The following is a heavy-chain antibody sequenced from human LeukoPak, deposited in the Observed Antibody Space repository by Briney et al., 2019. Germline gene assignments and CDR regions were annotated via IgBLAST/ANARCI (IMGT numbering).Heavy chain of an antibody. CDR3: ARDGARRSSGWYRLGWFDP. Sequence: PSETLSLTCTVSGYSISSGYYWGWIRQPPGKGLEWIGSIYHSGSTYYNPSLKSRVTISVDTSKNQFSLKLSSVTAADTAVYYCARDGARRSSGWYRLGWFDPWGQGTLVTVSS. V-gene: IGHV4-38-2*02. D-gene: IGHD6-19*01. CDR2: IYHSGST. J-gene: IGHJ5*02. CDR1: GYSISSGYY.